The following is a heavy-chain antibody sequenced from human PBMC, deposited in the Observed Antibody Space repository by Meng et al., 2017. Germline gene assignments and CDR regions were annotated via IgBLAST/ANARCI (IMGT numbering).Heavy chain of an antibody. V-gene: IGHV3-21*01. CDR1: GFTFSSYS. CDR2: ISSSSSYI. J-gene: IGHJ6*01. Sequence: GESLKISCAASGFTFSSYSMNWVRQAPGKGLEWVSSISSSSSYIYYADSVKGRFTISRDNAKNSLYLQMNSLRAEDTAVYYCARVDILTGYYNYYYYGMDVWGQGTTVTCCS. CDR3: ARVDILTGYYNYYYYGMDV. D-gene: IGHD3-9*01.